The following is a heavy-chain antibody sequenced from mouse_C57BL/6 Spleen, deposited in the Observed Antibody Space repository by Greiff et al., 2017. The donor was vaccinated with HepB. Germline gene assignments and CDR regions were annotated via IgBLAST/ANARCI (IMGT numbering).Heavy chain of an antibody. CDR2: IRSKSSNYAT. D-gene: IGHD2-4*01. CDR1: GFTSNTYA. V-gene: IGHV10-3*01. J-gene: IGHJ3*01. CDR3: VREYDYDWFAY. Sequence: EVQLVESGGGLVQPKGSLKLSCAASGFTSNTYAMHWARQAPGKGLEWVARIRSKSSNYATYYADSVKDRFTISRDDSQSMLYLQMNNLKTEYTALYYCVREYDYDWFAYWGQGTLVTVSA.